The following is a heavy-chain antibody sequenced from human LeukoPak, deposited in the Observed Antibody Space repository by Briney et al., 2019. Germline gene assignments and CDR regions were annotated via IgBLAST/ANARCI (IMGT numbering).Heavy chain of an antibody. CDR3: ARASQLHPFDY. J-gene: IGHJ4*02. V-gene: IGHV3-21*01. D-gene: IGHD2-2*01. CDR2: ISSSSYI. CDR1: GFTFSSYS. Sequence: GGSLRLSCAASGFTFSSYSMNWVRQAPGKGLEWVSSISSSSYIYYADSAKGRFTISRDNAKNSLYLQMNSLRAEDTAVYYCARASQLHPFDYWGQGTLVTVSS.